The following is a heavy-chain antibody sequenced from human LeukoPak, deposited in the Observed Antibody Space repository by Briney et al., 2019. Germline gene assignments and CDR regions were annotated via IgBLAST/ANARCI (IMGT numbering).Heavy chain of an antibody. J-gene: IGHJ5*02. D-gene: IGHD3-3*01. CDR3: ARRFLTIDNWFDP. CDR2: IYYSGST. Sequence: SEILSLTCTVSGGSISSSSYYWGWIRQPPGKGLDWIGSIYYSGSTYYNPSLKSRVTISVDTSKNQFSLKLSSVTAADTAVYYCARRFLTIDNWFDPWGQGTLVTVSS. CDR1: GGSISSSSYY. V-gene: IGHV4-39*01.